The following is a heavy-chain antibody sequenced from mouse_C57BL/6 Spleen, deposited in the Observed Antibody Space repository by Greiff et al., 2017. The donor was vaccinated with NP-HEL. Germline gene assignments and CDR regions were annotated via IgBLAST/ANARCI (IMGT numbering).Heavy chain of an antibody. J-gene: IGHJ2*01. CDR1: GYSITSGYY. D-gene: IGHD2-12*01. Sequence: LQESGPGLVKPSQSLSLTCSVTGYSITSGYYWNWIRQFPGNKLEWMGYISYDGSNNYNPSLKNRISITRDTSKNQFFLKLNSVTTEDTATYYCARDYDWNFDYWGQGTTLTVSS. V-gene: IGHV3-6*01. CDR2: ISYDGSN. CDR3: ARDYDWNFDY.